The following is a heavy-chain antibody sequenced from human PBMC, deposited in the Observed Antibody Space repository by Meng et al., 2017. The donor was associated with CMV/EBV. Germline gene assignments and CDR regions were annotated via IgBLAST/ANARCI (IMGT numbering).Heavy chain of an antibody. V-gene: IGHV3-30*02. CDR1: GFTFSSYG. CDR2: VRYDGSNK. Sequence: LGEGGGGGDQPGGSLRLSCAAAGFTFSSYGLHWVRQAPGKGLEGVAFVRYDGSNKYYADSVKGRFTISRDNSKNTLYLQMNSLRAEDTAVYYCAKEDGSGSYSIDYWGQGTLVTVSS. D-gene: IGHD3-10*01. CDR3: AKEDGSGSYSIDY. J-gene: IGHJ4*02.